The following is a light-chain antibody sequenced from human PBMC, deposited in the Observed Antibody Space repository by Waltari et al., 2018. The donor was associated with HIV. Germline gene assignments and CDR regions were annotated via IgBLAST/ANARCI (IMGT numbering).Light chain of an antibody. CDR1: ENIRNN. CDR2: DAS. V-gene: IGKV3-15*01. J-gene: IGKJ1*01. CDR3: QQYSRWPPTWT. Sequence: VLTQSPGTLSVSPGQRATLSCRSSENIRNNLAWYQQKPGQAPRLLFYDASARATGFPARFSGSGSGTEFTLTISGLQSEDFAIYYCQQYSRWPPTWTFGQGTKVDVK.